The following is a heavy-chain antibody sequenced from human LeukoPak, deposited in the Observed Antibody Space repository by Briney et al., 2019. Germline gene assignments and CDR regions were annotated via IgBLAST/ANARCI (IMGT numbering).Heavy chain of an antibody. Sequence: GGSLRPSCAASGFTFSSYSMNWVRQAPGKGLEWVSSISSSSSYIYYADSEKGRFTISRDNAKNSLYLQMNSLRAEDTAVYYCAVVVVPAAVDYWGQGTLVTVSS. CDR2: ISSSSSYI. D-gene: IGHD2-2*01. CDR3: AVVVVPAAVDY. J-gene: IGHJ4*02. CDR1: GFTFSSYS. V-gene: IGHV3-21*01.